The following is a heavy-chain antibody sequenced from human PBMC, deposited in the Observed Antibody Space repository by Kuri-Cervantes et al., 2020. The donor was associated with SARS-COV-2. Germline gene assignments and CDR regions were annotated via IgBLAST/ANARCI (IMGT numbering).Heavy chain of an antibody. J-gene: IGHJ6*02. Sequence: GESLKISCAASGFTFSGHWIHWVRQAPGKGLVWVSRINPDGSYTNNADSVEGRFTLSRDNAKNMLFLQMNSLRAEDTAVYYCAKDIRGWYRGLYYYGMDVWGQGTTVTVSS. CDR2: INPDGSYT. CDR3: AKDIRGWYRGLYYYGMDV. CDR1: GFTFSGHW. V-gene: IGHV3-74*01. D-gene: IGHD6-19*01.